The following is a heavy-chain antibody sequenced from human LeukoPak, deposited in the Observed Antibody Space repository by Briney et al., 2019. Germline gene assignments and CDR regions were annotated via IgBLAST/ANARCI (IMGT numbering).Heavy chain of an antibody. D-gene: IGHD4/OR15-4a*01. CDR3: ARDRTMGNLRGGSFDY. J-gene: IGHJ4*02. CDR2: INTDGSST. Sequence: PGGSLRLSCAGSGFTFSSYWMHWVRQAPGKGLVWVSRINTDGSSTSYADSVKGRFTISRDNAKNTLYLQMNSLRAEDTAVYYCARDRTMGNLRGGSFDYWGQGTLVTVSS. V-gene: IGHV3-74*01. CDR1: GFTFSSYW.